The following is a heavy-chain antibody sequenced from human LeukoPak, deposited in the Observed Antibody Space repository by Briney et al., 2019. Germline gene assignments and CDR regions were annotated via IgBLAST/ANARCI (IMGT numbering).Heavy chain of an antibody. D-gene: IGHD6-13*01. V-gene: IGHV6-1*01. CDR3: ARQVNGRIAAAGNPKLDY. CDR1: GDSVSSNSAA. Sequence: SQTLSLTCAISGDSVSSNSAAWNWIRQSPSRGLEWLGRTYYRSKWYNDYAVSVKSRITINPDTSKNQFSLKLSSVTAADTAVYYCARQVNGRIAAAGNPKLDYWGQGTLVTVSS. CDR2: TYYRSKWYN. J-gene: IGHJ4*02.